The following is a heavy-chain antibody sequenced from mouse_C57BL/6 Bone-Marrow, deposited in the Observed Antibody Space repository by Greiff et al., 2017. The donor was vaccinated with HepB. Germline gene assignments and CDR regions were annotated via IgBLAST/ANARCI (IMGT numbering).Heavy chain of an antibody. Sequence: VQLKESGPGLAKPSQTLSLTCSVSGYSFTSYYLNWVRQFPGNKLEYMGYISYSGSTYYNPSLNSRISITRDTSKNQSYLQLNSVTTEDTDTYYCARSVVTTDWDFDVWGTGTTVTVSS. CDR1: GYSFTSYY. J-gene: IGHJ1*03. D-gene: IGHD2-2*01. CDR2: ISYSGST. V-gene: IGHV3-8*01. CDR3: ARSVVTTDWDFDV.